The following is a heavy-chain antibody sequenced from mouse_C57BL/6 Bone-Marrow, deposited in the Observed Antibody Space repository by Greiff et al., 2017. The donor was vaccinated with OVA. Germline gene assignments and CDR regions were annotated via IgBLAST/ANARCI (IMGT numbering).Heavy chain of an antibody. J-gene: IGHJ3*01. CDR2: IDPETGGT. D-gene: IGHD1-1*01. CDR3: TDLLLRAY. V-gene: IGHV1-15*01. CDR1: GYTFTDYE. Sequence: VQLQESGAELVRPGASVTLSCKASGYTFTDYEMHWVKQTPVHGLEWIGAIDPETGGTAYNQKFKGKAILTADKSSSTAYMELRSLTSEDSAVYYCTDLLLRAYWGQGTLVTVSA.